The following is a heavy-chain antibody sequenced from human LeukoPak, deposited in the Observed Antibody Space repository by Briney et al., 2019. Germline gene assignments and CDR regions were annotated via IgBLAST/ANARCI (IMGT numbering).Heavy chain of an antibody. Sequence: SETLSLTCTVSGGSISSYYWGWIRQPPGKGLEWIGSIYYSGSTYYNPSLKSRVTISVDTSKNQFSLKLSSVTAADTAVYYCAREGRWLQPRGYYYGIDVWGQGTTVTVSS. CDR2: IYYSGST. CDR1: GGSISSYY. J-gene: IGHJ6*02. CDR3: AREGRWLQPRGYYYGIDV. V-gene: IGHV4-39*07. D-gene: IGHD5-24*01.